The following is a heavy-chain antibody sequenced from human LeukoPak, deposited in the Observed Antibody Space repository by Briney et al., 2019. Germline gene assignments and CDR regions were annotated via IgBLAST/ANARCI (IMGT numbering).Heavy chain of an antibody. J-gene: IGHJ6*02. V-gene: IGHV3-74*01. CDR3: AREWRQYSRGSYYYGMDV. CDR1: GFTFSSYW. D-gene: IGHD1-26*01. Sequence: GGSLRLSCAASGFTFSSYWMHWVRQAPGKGLVWVSRINSDGSSTSYADSVKGRFTISRDNAKNTLYLQMNSLRAEDTAVYYCAREWRQYSRGSYYYGMDVWGQGTTVTVSS. CDR2: INSDGSST.